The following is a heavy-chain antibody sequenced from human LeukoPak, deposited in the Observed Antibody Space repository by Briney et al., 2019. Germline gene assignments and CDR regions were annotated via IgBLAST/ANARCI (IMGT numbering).Heavy chain of an antibody. CDR3: ARGGVAAAVTALGMRGNWFDP. V-gene: IGHV4-30-2*01. D-gene: IGHD6-13*01. Sequence: ALETLSLTCTVSGGSISSGGYYWSWIRQPPGKGLEWIGYIYHSGSTYYNPSLKSRVTISVDRSKNQFSLKLSSVTAADTAVYYCARGGVAAAVTALGMRGNWFDPWGQGTLVTVSS. CDR1: GGSISSGGYY. J-gene: IGHJ5*02. CDR2: IYHSGST.